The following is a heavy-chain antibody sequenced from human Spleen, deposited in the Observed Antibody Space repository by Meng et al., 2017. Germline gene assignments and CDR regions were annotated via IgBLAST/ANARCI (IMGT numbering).Heavy chain of an antibody. J-gene: IGHJ4*02. CDR2: ISPSSSSA. V-gene: IGHV3-48*03. CDR3: ARTLTSTGYWVNTYFDQ. D-gene: IGHD2-2*03. Sequence: GESLKISCASSGFIFSNYELNWVRQAPGEGLEWVSYISPSSSSAYYADSVKGRFTISRDNAKNSLYLQMNSLRAADTAVYYCARTLTSTGYWVNTYFDQWGQGALVTVSS. CDR1: GFIFSNYE.